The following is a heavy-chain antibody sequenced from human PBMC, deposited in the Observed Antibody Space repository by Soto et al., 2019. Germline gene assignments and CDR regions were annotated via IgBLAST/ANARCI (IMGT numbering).Heavy chain of an antibody. D-gene: IGHD3-10*01. V-gene: IGHV3-30*03. CDR1: GFTFSSYG. J-gene: IGHJ4*02. Sequence: GGSLRLSCAASGFTFSSYGMHWVRQAPGKGLEWVAVISYDGSNKYYADSVKGRFTISRDNSKNTLYLQMNSLRAEDTAVYYCAHPARRYGSGSYYLDYWGQGTLVTVSS. CDR2: ISYDGSNK. CDR3: AHPARRYGSGSYYLDY.